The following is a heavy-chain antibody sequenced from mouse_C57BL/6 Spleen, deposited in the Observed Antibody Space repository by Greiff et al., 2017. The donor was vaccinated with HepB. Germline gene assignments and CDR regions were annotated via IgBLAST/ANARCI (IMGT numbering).Heavy chain of an antibody. Sequence: IHVKQSGPVLVKPGASVKMSCKASGYTFTDYYMNWVKQSHGKSLEWIGVINPYNGGTSYNQKFKGKATLTVDKSSSTAYMELNSLTSEDSAVYYCARDWERDFDYWGQGTTLTVSS. J-gene: IGHJ2*01. V-gene: IGHV1-19*01. CDR3: ARDWERDFDY. CDR1: GYTFTDYY. CDR2: INPYNGGT. D-gene: IGHD4-1*01.